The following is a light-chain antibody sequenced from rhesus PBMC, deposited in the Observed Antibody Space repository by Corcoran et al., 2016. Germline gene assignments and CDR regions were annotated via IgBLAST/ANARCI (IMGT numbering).Light chain of an antibody. J-gene: IGKJ2*01. CDR3: QHTYDTPYS. Sequence: DIQMTQSPSSLSASVGDRVTITCRASENVNNYLNWYQQKPGKAPKLLIYKASTLQSGVPSRFSGSGSGTYYTFTISSLQPEDVSTYYCQHTYDTPYSFGQGTKVEIK. CDR1: ENVNNY. CDR2: KAS. V-gene: IGKV1-74*01.